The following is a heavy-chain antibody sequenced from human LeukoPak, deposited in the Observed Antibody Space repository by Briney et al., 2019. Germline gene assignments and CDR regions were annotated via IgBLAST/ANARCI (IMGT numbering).Heavy chain of an antibody. CDR2: IKSKTNGGTT. Sequence: GGSLRLSCAASGFTFSNAWMSWVRQAPGKGLEWVGRIKSKTNGGTTDYAAPVKGRFTISRDDSKNTLYLQMNSLKTEDTAVYYCTTDVGHCSSTSCPDYWGQGTLVTVSS. D-gene: IGHD2-2*01. CDR3: TTDVGHCSSTSCPDY. V-gene: IGHV3-15*01. CDR1: GFTFSNAW. J-gene: IGHJ4*02.